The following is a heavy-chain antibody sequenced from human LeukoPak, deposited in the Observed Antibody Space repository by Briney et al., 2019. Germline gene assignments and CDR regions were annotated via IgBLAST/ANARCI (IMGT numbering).Heavy chain of an antibody. CDR1: GYTLTELS. V-gene: IGHV1-24*01. CDR3: ATRNLLRWPTPGNWFDP. Sequence: ASVNVSCKVSGYTLTELSMHWVRQAPGKGLEWMGGFDPEDGETIYAQKFQGRVTMTEDTSTDTAYMELSSLRSEDTAVYYCATRNLLRWPTPGNWFDPWGQGTLVTVSS. J-gene: IGHJ5*02. CDR2: FDPEDGET. D-gene: IGHD4-23*01.